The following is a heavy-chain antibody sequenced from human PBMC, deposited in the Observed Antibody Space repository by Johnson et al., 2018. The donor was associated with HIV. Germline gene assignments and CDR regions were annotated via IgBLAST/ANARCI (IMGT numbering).Heavy chain of an antibody. D-gene: IGHD1-7*01. CDR3: ATDNWNYGGSAFDI. V-gene: IGHV3-48*04. Sequence: VQLVESGGGVVQPGRSLRLSCAASGFTFSSYAMHWVRQAPGKGLEWVSYISGSDGAIWYADSVKGRFPVSRDNAKNSFYLQMNSLKTEDTAVYYCATDNWNYGGSAFDIWGRGTMVTVSS. CDR2: ISGSDGAI. CDR1: GFTFSSYA. J-gene: IGHJ3*02.